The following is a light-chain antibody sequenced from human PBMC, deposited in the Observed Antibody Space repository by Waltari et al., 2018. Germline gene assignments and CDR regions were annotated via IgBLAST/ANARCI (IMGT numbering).Light chain of an antibody. V-gene: IGKV3-11*01. CDR2: DAS. CDR3: QQRSNWPPT. Sequence: EIVLTQSPATLSLSPGEIATLPCRASQSVSSYLAWYQQKPGQAPRLLIYDASNRATGIPARFSGSGSGTDFTLTISSLEPEDFAVYYCQQRSNWPPTFGPGTKVDIK. CDR1: QSVSSY. J-gene: IGKJ3*01.